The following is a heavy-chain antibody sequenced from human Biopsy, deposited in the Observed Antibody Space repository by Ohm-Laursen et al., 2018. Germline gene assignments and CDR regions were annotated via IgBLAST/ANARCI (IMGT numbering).Heavy chain of an antibody. J-gene: IGHJ4*02. Sequence: SLRLSCTASGFRFDAYAMQWVRQDPGKGLEWVSGISWSSGTIGYAASVKGRFTVSRDNAKNSLFLQMNSLRTEDTALYYCAKGAGSSRSQGFDYWGQGILVTVSS. CDR3: AKGAGSSRSQGFDY. CDR2: ISWSSGTI. V-gene: IGHV3-9*01. CDR1: GFRFDAYA. D-gene: IGHD6-13*01.